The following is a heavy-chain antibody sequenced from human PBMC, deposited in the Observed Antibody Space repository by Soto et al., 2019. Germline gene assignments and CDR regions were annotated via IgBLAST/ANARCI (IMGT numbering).Heavy chain of an antibody. J-gene: IGHJ5*02. CDR2: INHSGST. Sequence: PSETLSLTCAVYGGSFSGYYWSWIRQPPGKGLEWIGEINHSGSTNYNPSLKSRVTISVDTSKNQFSLKLSSVTAADTAVYYCARGRILWFGELSEGNWFDPWGQGTLVTVSS. V-gene: IGHV4-34*01. CDR3: ARGRILWFGELSEGNWFDP. CDR1: GGSFSGYY. D-gene: IGHD3-10*01.